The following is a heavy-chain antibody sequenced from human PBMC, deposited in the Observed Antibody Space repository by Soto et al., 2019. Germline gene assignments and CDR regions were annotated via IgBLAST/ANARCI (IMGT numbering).Heavy chain of an antibody. V-gene: IGHV3-48*01. J-gene: IGHJ5*02. Sequence: GGSLRLSCAAYGFTFSSYSMNWVRQAPGKGLEWVSYISSSSSTIYYADSVKGRSTISRDNAKNSLYLQMNSLRAEDTAVYYCARHPERIAQIGWFDPWGQGT. CDR1: GFTFSSYS. CDR2: ISSSSSTI. CDR3: ARHPERIAQIGWFDP. D-gene: IGHD6-13*01.